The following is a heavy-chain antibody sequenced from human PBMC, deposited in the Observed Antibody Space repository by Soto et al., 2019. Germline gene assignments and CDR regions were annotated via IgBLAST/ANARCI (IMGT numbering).Heavy chain of an antibody. V-gene: IGHV3-23*01. Sequence: EVQLLESGGGLVQPGGSLRLSCAASGFTFNNYAMTWVRQAPGKGLEWVSAIRGGGDTTSYADYVKGRFTVSRDGSKNTLYLQMSSLRAEDTALYYCAKGRGGSGSLTPRVDFWGQGTLVTVSS. D-gene: IGHD3-10*01. CDR2: IRGGGDTT. CDR1: GFTFNNYA. CDR3: AKGRGGSGSLTPRVDF. J-gene: IGHJ4*02.